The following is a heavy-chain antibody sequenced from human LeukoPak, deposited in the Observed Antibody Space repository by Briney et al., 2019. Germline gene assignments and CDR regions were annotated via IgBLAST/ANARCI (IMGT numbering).Heavy chain of an antibody. J-gene: IGHJ4*02. Sequence: PGGSLRLSRAASGFTFSSYAMSWVRQAPGKGLEWVSAISGSGGSTYYADSVKGRFTISRDNSKNTLYLQMNSLRAEDTAVYYCAKAPLRFLEWLTYYFDYWGQGTLVTVSS. D-gene: IGHD3-3*01. CDR2: ISGSGGST. CDR3: AKAPLRFLEWLTYYFDY. V-gene: IGHV3-23*01. CDR1: GFTFSSYA.